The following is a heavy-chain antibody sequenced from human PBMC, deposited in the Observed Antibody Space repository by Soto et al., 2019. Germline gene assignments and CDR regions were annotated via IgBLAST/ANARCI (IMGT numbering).Heavy chain of an antibody. CDR3: ARDLTERYFDWLNWFDP. D-gene: IGHD3-9*01. J-gene: IGHJ5*02. V-gene: IGHV1-69*04. CDR1: GGTFSSYT. CDR2: IIPILGIA. Sequence: GASVKVSCKASGGTFSSYTISWVRQAPGQGLEWMGRIIPILGIANYAQKFQGRVTITADKSTSTAYMELSSLRSEDTAVYYCARDLTERYFDWLNWFDPWGQGTLVIVSS.